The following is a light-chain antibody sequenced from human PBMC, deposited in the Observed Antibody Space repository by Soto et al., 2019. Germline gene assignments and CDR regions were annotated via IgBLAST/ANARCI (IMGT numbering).Light chain of an antibody. CDR1: SSDIGTYNF. V-gene: IGLV2-14*01. CDR3: SSYTNSYTWV. J-gene: IGLJ3*02. Sequence: QSALTQPASVSGSPGQSITISCTGSSSDIGTYNFVSWYQKYPDKAPKLMIFEVSNRPSGVSNRFSGSKSGNTASLTISGLQAEDEADYYCSSYTNSYTWVLGGGTKVTVL. CDR2: EVS.